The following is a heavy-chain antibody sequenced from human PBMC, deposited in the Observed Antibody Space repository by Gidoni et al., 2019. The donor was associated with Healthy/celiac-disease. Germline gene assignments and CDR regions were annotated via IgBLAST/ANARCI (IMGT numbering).Heavy chain of an antibody. Sequence: QVQLVESGGGVVQPGSSLRLSCPATGFTFSSYGMHWVRQAPGKGLEWVAVISYDGSNKYYADSVKGRFTISRDNSKNTLYLQMNSLRAEDTAVYYCAKLGIAAGFYWGQGTLVTVSS. CDR1: GFTFSSYG. J-gene: IGHJ4*02. D-gene: IGHD6-13*01. CDR2: ISYDGSNK. CDR3: AKLGIAAGFY. V-gene: IGHV3-30*18.